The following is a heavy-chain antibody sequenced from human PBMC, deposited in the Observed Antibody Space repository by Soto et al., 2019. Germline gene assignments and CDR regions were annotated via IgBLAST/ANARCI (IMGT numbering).Heavy chain of an antibody. Sequence: GGSLRLSCAASGFTVSSNYMSWVRQAPGKGLEWVSVIYSGGSTYYADSVKGRFTISRDNSKNTLYLQMNSLRAEDTAVYYCARDSPTYSGRSSTYGMDVWGQGTTVTVSS. CDR1: GFTVSSNY. J-gene: IGHJ6*02. CDR3: ARDSPTYSGRSSTYGMDV. V-gene: IGHV3-53*01. D-gene: IGHD6-13*01. CDR2: IYSGGST.